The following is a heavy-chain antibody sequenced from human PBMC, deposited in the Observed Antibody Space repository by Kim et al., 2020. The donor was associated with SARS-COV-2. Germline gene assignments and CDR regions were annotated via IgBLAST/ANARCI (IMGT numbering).Heavy chain of an antibody. Sequence: GGSLRLSCAASGFTFSSYAMTWVRRAPGKGLEWVSSMSGSGGSTYHADSVKGRFTISRDNSKNTLYLQMNSLRVEDTAAYFCAAAYYYGSGALYPWGQGTLVTVSA. CDR2: MSGSGGST. J-gene: IGHJ5*02. CDR3: AAAYYYGSGALYP. D-gene: IGHD3-10*01. V-gene: IGHV3-23*01. CDR1: GFTFSSYA.